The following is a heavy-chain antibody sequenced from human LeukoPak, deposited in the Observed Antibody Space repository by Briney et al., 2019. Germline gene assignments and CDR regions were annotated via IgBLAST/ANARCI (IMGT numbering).Heavy chain of an antibody. Sequence: SQTLSLTCAISGDSVFSNSAAWNWIRQSPSRGHEWLGRTYYRSKWYNDYAVSVKSRITINPDTSKNQFSLQLNSVTPEDTAVYYCARRAVGQHGSKGDAFDIWGQGTMVTVSS. D-gene: IGHD1-1*01. CDR1: GDSVFSNSAA. CDR2: TYYRSKWYN. V-gene: IGHV6-1*01. CDR3: ARRAVGQHGSKGDAFDI. J-gene: IGHJ3*02.